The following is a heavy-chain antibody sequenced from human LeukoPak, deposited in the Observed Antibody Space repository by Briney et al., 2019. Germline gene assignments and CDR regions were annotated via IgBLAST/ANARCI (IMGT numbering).Heavy chain of an antibody. Sequence: YPSETLSLTCTVSGGSISSYYWSWIRQPAGKGLEWIGRIYTSGSTNYNPSLKSRVTMSVDTSKNQFSLKLSSVTVADTAVYYCARELRFLEWSEYNWFDPWGQGTLVTVSS. J-gene: IGHJ5*02. D-gene: IGHD3-3*01. CDR2: IYTSGST. CDR3: ARELRFLEWSEYNWFDP. V-gene: IGHV4-4*07. CDR1: GGSISSYY.